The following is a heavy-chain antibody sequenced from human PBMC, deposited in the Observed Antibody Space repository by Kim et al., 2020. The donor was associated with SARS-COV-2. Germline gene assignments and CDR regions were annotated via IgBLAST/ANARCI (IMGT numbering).Heavy chain of an antibody. Sequence: GGSLRLSCAVSGFTFDDYAMHWVRQVPGKGLEWVSGMTWNGDYAGYADSVKGRFTVSRDNAKNTLYLQMDRLRPGDTAIYYCAKSVGSGSSNAFDIWGRGTLVTVSS. J-gene: IGHJ3*02. V-gene: IGHV3-9*01. CDR3: AKSVGSGSSNAFDI. CDR1: GFTFDDYA. D-gene: IGHD3-10*01. CDR2: MTWNGDYA.